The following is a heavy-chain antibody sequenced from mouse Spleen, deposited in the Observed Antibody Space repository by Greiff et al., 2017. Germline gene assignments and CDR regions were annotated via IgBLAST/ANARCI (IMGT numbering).Heavy chain of an antibody. J-gene: IGHJ2*01. CDR2: ISSGGGNT. D-gene: IGHD4-1*01. CDR3: ARHEANWDYFDY. CDR1: GFTFSSYT. V-gene: IGHV5-9*04. Sequence: EVKLMESGGGLVKPGGSLKLSCAASGFTFSSYTMSWVRQTPAKRLEWVATISSGGGNTYYPDSVKGRFTISRDNARNTLYLQMSSLRSEDTAMYYCARHEANWDYFDYWGQGTTLTVSS.